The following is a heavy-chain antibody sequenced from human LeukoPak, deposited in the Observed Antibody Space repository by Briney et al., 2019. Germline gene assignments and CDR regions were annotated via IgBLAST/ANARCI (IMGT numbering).Heavy chain of an antibody. CDR2: ISGSGGRT. D-gene: IGHD1-26*01. J-gene: IGHJ4*02. CDR1: GFTFSSYA. Sequence: GGSLRLSCAASGFTFSSYAMNWVRQAPGKGLEWVSTISGSGGRTYYADSVKGRFTISRDNSKNTLYLQMNSLRAEDTAVYYCAKAKYSGSSPFDYWGQGTLVTVSS. V-gene: IGHV3-23*01. CDR3: AKAKYSGSSPFDY.